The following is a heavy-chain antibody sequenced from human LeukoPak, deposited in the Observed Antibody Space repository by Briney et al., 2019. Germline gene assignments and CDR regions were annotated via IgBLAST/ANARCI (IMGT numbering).Heavy chain of an antibody. V-gene: IGHV4-31*03. CDR1: GGSISNGGYY. D-gene: IGHD6-19*01. Sequence: SETLSLTCTVSGGSISNGGYYWSWIRQHQGKGLEWIGNIYYSGSTYYNPSLKSRVTISVDTSKNQFSLKLSSVTAADTAVYYCARDYSSGLFFNYWGQGTLVTVSP. CDR3: ARDYSSGLFFNY. CDR2: IYYSGST. J-gene: IGHJ4*02.